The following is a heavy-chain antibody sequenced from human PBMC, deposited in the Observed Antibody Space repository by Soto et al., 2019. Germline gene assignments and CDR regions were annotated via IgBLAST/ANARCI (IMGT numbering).Heavy chain of an antibody. CDR3: ARDQGVVVTADNWFDP. CDR2: IFSSGST. D-gene: IGHD2-21*02. J-gene: IGHJ5*02. V-gene: IGHV4-4*07. CDR1: GGSITDYS. Sequence: SETLSLTCTVSGGSITDYSWVWIRQPAGKGLEWIGRIFSSGSTNYNPSLKGRITMSLDTSKNQFSLKLNSATATATAVYFCARDQGVVVTADNWFDPWGQGILVTV.